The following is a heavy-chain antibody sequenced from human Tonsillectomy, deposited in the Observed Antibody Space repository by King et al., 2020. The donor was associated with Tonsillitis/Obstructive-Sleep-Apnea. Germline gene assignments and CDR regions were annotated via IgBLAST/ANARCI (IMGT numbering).Heavy chain of an antibody. Sequence: VQLQQWGAGLLKPSETLSLTCAVYGGSFSGYYWSWIRQPPGKGLEWIGEINRSGSTNYNPSLKGRVTISLDTSRNQFSLRLSSVTAADTAVYYCEHIIDYYSSQMDVWGKGTTVTVSS. CDR2: INRSGST. D-gene: IGHD1/OR15-1a*01. CDR1: GGSFSGYY. V-gene: IGHV4-34*01. J-gene: IGHJ6*03. CDR3: EHIIDYYSSQMDV.